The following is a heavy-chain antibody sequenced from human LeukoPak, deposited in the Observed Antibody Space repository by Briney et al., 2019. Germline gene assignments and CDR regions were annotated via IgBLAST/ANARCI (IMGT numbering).Heavy chain of an antibody. V-gene: IGHV1-46*01. J-gene: IGHJ4*02. CDR3: ARIGRGYSYGFDY. D-gene: IGHD5-18*01. CDR1: GGTFSSYA. CDR2: INPSGGST. Sequence: ASVKVSCKASGGTFSSYAISWVRQAPGQGLEWMGIINPSGGSTSYAQKFQGRVTMTRDMSTSTVYMELSSLRSEDTAVYYCARIGRGYSYGFDYWGQGTLVTVSS.